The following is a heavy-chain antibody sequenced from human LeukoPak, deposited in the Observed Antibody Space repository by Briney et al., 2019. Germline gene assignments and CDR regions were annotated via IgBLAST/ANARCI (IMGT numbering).Heavy chain of an antibody. Sequence: GGSLRLSCAASGFTFSSYSMNWVRQAPGKGLEWVSSISSSSSYIYYADSVKGRFPISRDNAKNSLYLQMNSLRAEDTAVYYCARMYSGSHSSGYYYYYMDVWGKGTTVTVSS. D-gene: IGHD1-26*01. CDR1: GFTFSSYS. CDR3: ARMYSGSHSSGYYYYYMDV. V-gene: IGHV3-21*01. CDR2: ISSSSSYI. J-gene: IGHJ6*03.